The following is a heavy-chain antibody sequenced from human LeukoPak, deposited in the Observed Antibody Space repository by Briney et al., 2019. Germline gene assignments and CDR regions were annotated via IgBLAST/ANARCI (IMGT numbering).Heavy chain of an antibody. J-gene: IGHJ4*02. V-gene: IGHV3-7*05. CDR2: IKPDGSDQ. Sequence: GGALRLSCAASGFTFTNYWMNWVRQAPGKGLEWVANIKPDGSDQYYVDSVKGRFTISRDNAKNSLSLQMNSLGAEDTAVYYCASENFVNWGQGTLVTVSS. D-gene: IGHD1-7*01. CDR3: ASENFVN. CDR1: GFTFTNYW.